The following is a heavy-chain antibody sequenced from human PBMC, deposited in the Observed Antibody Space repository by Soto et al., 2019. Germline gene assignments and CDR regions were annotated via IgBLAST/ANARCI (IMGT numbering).Heavy chain of an antibody. Sequence: SEPMRHTWSVSWGKIDVYVGHLISQSPGKGLEWIVYIYYNGSTNYSPSLKSRVTISVDTSKNQFSLKLSSVTAADTAVYYCARERVTIFGVVISAGMDVWGQGITVTVSS. CDR1: WGKIDVYV. CDR2: IYYNGST. CDR3: ARERVTIFGVVISAGMDV. J-gene: IGHJ6*02. V-gene: IGHV4-59*01. D-gene: IGHD3-3*01.